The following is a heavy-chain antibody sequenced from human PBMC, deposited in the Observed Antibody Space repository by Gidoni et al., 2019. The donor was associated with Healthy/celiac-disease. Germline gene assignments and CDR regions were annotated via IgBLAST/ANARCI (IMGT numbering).Heavy chain of an antibody. CDR1: GGSFSGYY. V-gene: IGHV4-34*01. CDR2: INHSGST. Sequence: QVQLQQWGAGLLKPSETLSLTCAVYGGSFSGYYWSWIRQPPGKGLEWIGEINHSGSTNYNPSLKSRVTISVDTSKNQFSLKLSSVTAADTAVYYCARGVRSLRVWFDPWGQGTLVTVSS. D-gene: IGHD1-26*01. CDR3: ARGVRSLRVWFDP. J-gene: IGHJ5*02.